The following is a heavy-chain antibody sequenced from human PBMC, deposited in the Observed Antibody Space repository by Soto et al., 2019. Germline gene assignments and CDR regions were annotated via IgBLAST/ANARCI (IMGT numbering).Heavy chain of an antibody. D-gene: IGHD2-2*01. V-gene: IGHV3-23*01. J-gene: IGHJ6*02. Sequence: EVQLLESGGGLVQPGGSLRLSCAASGFTFSSYAMSWVRQAPGKGLEWVSAISGSGGSTYYADSVKGRFTISRDNSKNTLYLQMNSLRAEDTAVYYCAKDRRSVVVPAAGTYYYYGIDVWGQGTTVTVSS. CDR2: ISGSGGST. CDR3: AKDRRSVVVPAAGTYYYYGIDV. CDR1: GFTFSSYA.